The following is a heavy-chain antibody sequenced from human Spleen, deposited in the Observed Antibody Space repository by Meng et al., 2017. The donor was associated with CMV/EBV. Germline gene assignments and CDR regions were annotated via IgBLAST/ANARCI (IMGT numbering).Heavy chain of an antibody. V-gene: IGHV4-31*03. Sequence: QLQRQESGPGLVKPSETLSLTCTVSGGSVSSGGYYWTWIRQHPGKGLEWFGHIYYSGSTFYNPSLRRRVIISIDTSKNQFSLNLRSVTAADTAVYYCARVSSGWDYFDYWGQGTLVTVSS. D-gene: IGHD6-19*01. CDR1: GGSVSSGGYY. CDR3: ARVSSGWDYFDY. J-gene: IGHJ4*02. CDR2: IYYSGST.